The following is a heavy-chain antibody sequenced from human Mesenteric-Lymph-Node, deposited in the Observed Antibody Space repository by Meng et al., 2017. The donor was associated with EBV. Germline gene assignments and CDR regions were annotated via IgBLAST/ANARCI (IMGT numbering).Heavy chain of an antibody. CDR3: ARAYNLHYCRGGRCSRPFDS. J-gene: IGHJ5*01. CDR1: GYSFTDND. D-gene: IGHD2-15*01. V-gene: IGHV1-2*02. CDR2: ISPNSGDT. Sequence: QVQLGQSGAEVKKPGASVKVSCKASGYSFTDNDLHWVRQAPGQGLEWMGWISPNSGDTIYAQKFHGRITMTRDTSISTAYMELSGLRSDDTAVYYCARAYNLHYCRGGRCSRPFDSWGQGTLVTVSS.